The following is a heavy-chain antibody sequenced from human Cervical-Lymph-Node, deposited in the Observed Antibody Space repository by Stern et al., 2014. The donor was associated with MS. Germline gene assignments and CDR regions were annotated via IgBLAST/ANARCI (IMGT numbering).Heavy chain of an antibody. J-gene: IGHJ4*02. Sequence: VQLVESGAEVKKPGASVKVSCKASGYTFTSYAIHWVRQAPGQRLEWMGWINAGNGNTKYSQKFQGRLTISRDTSATTAYMELSSLTSEDTAVYYCATGSRVDYWGQGTLVTVSS. V-gene: IGHV1-3*01. CDR1: GYTFTSYA. D-gene: IGHD1-26*01. CDR2: INAGNGNT. CDR3: ATGSRVDY.